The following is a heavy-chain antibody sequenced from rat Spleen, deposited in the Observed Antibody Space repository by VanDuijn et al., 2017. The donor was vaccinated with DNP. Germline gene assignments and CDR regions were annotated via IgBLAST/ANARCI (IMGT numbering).Heavy chain of an antibody. CDR2: IWSGGST. CDR1: GFSLTTYS. CDR3: TRDRDWTTRVGN. Sequence: QVQLKESGPGLVQPSETLSLTCTVSGFSLTTYSVSWVRQPPGKGLEWIAAIWSGGSTDYNSTLKSRLSISRDTSKSQVFLKMNSLQTDDTGTYYCTRDRDWTTRVGNWGQGVMVTVSS. D-gene: IGHD1-4*01. V-gene: IGHV2-15*01. J-gene: IGHJ2*01.